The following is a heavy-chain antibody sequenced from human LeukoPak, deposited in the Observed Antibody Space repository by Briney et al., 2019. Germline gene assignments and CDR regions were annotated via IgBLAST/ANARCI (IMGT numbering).Heavy chain of an antibody. D-gene: IGHD4-23*01. CDR1: GGSISSSSYY. J-gene: IGHJ6*03. CDR2: IYYSGST. V-gene: IGHV4-39*01. CDR3: ARHEASVGPLLYYYYYMDV. Sequence: SETLSRTCTVSGGSISSSSYYWGWIRQPPGKGLELIGRIYYSGSTYYNPSLKSRVTISVGTSKNQYSLKLSSVTAADTAVYYCARHEASVGPLLYYYYYMDVWGKGTTVTVSS.